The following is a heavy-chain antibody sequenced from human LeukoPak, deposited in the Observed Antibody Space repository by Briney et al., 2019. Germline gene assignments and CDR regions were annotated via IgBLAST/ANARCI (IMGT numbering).Heavy chain of an antibody. CDR3: AREMTTPDDAFDI. D-gene: IGHD4-11*01. CDR2: ISRNGAVT. CDR1: GLIFDDYT. V-gene: IGHV3-43*01. Sequence: GGSLRLSCAASGLIFDDYTMHWVRQAPGKGLEWVSLISRNGAVTKYADSVRGRFTISRDNSKNILSPQMNSLRAEDTAVYYCAREMTTPDDAFDIWGQGTMVTVSS. J-gene: IGHJ3*02.